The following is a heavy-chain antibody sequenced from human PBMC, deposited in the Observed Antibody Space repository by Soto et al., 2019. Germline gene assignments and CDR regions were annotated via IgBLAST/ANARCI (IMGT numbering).Heavy chain of an antibody. CDR3: ARVLYYGSGSYSPYGMDV. V-gene: IGHV1-69*01. J-gene: IGHJ6*02. CDR2: VSPPFRTS. CDR1: GVSFNNNG. Sequence: QVQLVQSGAEVKKPGSSVKVSCKTSGVSFNNNGIGWVRQAPGHGLEWMGGVSPPFRTSNYARKFQGRISLTAHASTGTVHMALSSLTSEDTAQYYCARVLYYGSGSYSPYGMDVWGQGTTVTVSS. D-gene: IGHD3-10*01.